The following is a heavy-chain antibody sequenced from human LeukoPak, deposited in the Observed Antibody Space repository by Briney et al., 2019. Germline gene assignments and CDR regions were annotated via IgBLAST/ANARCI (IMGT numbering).Heavy chain of an antibody. V-gene: IGHV3-7*01. D-gene: IGHD3-22*01. J-gene: IGHJ4*02. CDR1: GFTFSSYW. CDR2: IKQDGSEK. Sequence: PGGSLRLSCAASGFTFSSYWMSWVRQAPGKGLEWVANIKQDGSEKYYVDSVMGRFTISRDNAKNSLYLQMNSLRAEDTAVYYCARARLDYYDSSGYFEFWGQGTLVTVSS. CDR3: ARARLDYYDSSGYFEF.